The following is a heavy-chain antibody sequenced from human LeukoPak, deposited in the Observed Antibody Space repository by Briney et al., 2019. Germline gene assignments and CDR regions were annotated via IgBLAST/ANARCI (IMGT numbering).Heavy chain of an antibody. Sequence: GGSLRLSCAASGFTFTNYLMHWVRQAPGKGLVWLSRIHSDGSSTNYADSVTGRFTISRDNAKNTLYLQMNSLRAEDTAVYYCARDDAAAGIIFDSWGQGTLVTVSS. CDR1: GFTFTNYL. D-gene: IGHD6-13*01. CDR2: IHSDGSST. CDR3: ARDDAAAGIIFDS. V-gene: IGHV3-74*01. J-gene: IGHJ4*02.